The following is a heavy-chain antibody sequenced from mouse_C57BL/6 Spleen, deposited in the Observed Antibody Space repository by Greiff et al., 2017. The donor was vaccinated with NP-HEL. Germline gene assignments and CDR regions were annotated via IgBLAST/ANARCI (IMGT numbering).Heavy chain of an antibody. Sequence: VQLQQSGAELVKPGASVKISCKASGYAFSSYWMNWVKQRPGKGLEWIGQIYPGDGDTNYNGKFKGKATLTADKSSSTAYMQLSSLTSEDSAVYCCAKGLVGGYAMDYWGQGTSVTVSS. V-gene: IGHV1-80*01. J-gene: IGHJ4*01. CDR3: AKGLVGGYAMDY. D-gene: IGHD1-1*01. CDR1: GYAFSSYW. CDR2: IYPGDGDT.